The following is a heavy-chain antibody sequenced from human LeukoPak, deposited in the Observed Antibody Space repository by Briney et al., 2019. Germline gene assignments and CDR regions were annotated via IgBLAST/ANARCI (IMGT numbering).Heavy chain of an antibody. Sequence: PSETLSLTCAVYGGSFSSYYWNWIRQPPGKGLEWIAEINHSGGTNYNPSFKNRATISLDRSKNQFSLKLTSVTAADTAVYYCARGWLGYSYGTTPFDYWGQGTLVTVSS. CDR3: ARGWLGYSYGTTPFDY. D-gene: IGHD5-18*01. V-gene: IGHV4-34*01. J-gene: IGHJ4*02. CDR1: GGSFSSYY. CDR2: INHSGGT.